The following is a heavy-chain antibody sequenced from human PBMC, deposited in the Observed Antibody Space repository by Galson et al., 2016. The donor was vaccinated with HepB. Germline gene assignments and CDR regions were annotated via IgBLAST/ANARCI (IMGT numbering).Heavy chain of an antibody. CDR2: ISGNGGRT. Sequence: SLRLSCAASGFTFSDYAMSWVRQAPGRGLEWVSGISGNGGRTYYADSVEGRFTISRDNSKNTVYLQMNSLRAEDTAIYYCAQSSYDYVWGSYRIDSWGQGTLVTVSS. CDR3: AQSSYDYVWGSYRIDS. V-gene: IGHV3-23*01. D-gene: IGHD3-16*02. J-gene: IGHJ4*02. CDR1: GFTFSDYA.